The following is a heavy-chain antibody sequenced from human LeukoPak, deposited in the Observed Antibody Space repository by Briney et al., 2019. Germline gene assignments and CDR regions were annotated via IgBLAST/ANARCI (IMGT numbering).Heavy chain of an antibody. V-gene: IGHV4-30-2*01. Sequence: PSQTLSLTCAVSGGSISSGGYSWSWIRQPPGKGLEWIGYIYRSGSTYYNPSLKSRVTISVDRSKNQFSLKLSSVTAADTAVYYWASRTWSGWYSHWGQGTLVTVSS. J-gene: IGHJ4*02. D-gene: IGHD6-19*01. CDR2: IYRSGST. CDR1: GGSISSGGYS. CDR3: ASRTWSGWYSH.